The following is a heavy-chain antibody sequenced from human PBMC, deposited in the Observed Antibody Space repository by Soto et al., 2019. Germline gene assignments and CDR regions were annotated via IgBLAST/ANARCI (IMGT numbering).Heavy chain of an antibody. CDR3: ARDGGSLNWYFAL. V-gene: IGHV4-31*11. CDR1: GYAISRGGYY. Sequence: QVQLQESGPGRVRPSQSLSLICDVSGYAISRGGYYWSWLRQVPGKGLEWIGSIDYSGDTFYNPSLESRVTISVDPSTNQFFLSLSIVPAAATALFYCARDGGSLNWYFALWGRGTLVTVSS. D-gene: IGHD2-15*01. CDR2: IDYSGDT. J-gene: IGHJ2*01.